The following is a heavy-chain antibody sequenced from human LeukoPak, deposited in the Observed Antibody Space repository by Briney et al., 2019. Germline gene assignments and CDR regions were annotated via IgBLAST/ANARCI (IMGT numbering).Heavy chain of an antibody. CDR3: ARGLLASDAFDI. V-gene: IGHV3-48*02. CDR2: IRSNSNTI. CDR1: GFTFSSHS. Sequence: PGGSLRLSCAASGFTFSSHSMNWVRQAPGKGLEWISNIRSNSNTIYYADPVKGRFTLSRDNAKNSLYLQMKSLRDEDTAVYYCARGLLASDAFDIWGQGTMVTVSS. J-gene: IGHJ3*02.